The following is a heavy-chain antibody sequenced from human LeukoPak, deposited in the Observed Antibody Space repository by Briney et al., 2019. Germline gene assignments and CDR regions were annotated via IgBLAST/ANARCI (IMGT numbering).Heavy chain of an antibody. CDR1: GGSISSYY. CDR2: IYYSGST. V-gene: IGHV4-59*01. Sequence: SETLSLTCTVSGGSISSYYWSWIRQPPGKGLEWIGHIYYSGSTNYNPSLKSRVTISVDTSKNQFSLKLSSVTAADTAVYYCAIGRPGYFDYWGQGTLVTVSS. J-gene: IGHJ4*02. CDR3: AIGRPGYFDY.